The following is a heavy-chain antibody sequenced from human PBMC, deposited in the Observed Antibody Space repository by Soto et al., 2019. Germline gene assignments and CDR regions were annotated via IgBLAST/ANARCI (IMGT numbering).Heavy chain of an antibody. D-gene: IGHD6-13*01. CDR3: TRRAGYIDY. Sequence: PGESLKISCTASGYSLMSYWIGWVRQMPGKGLEWMGIVYPGDSDTRYSPSFRGQVTISVDKSISTAYLQWSSLKASDSAMYYCTRRAGYIDYWGQGTLVTVSS. CDR2: VYPGDSDT. V-gene: IGHV5-51*01. J-gene: IGHJ4*02. CDR1: GYSLMSYW.